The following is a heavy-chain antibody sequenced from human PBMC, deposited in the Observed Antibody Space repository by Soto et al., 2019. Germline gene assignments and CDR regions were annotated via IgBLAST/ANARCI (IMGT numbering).Heavy chain of an antibody. CDR2: MNPNSGDT. CDR3: ARGELLGFGELLR. J-gene: IGHJ4*02. CDR1: GYTFTSYE. V-gene: IGHV1-8*01. Sequence: ASVKVSCKASGYTFTSYEINWVRQATGQGLEWMGWMNPNSGDTGYAQKFQGRVTMTRNTSISTAYMELSSLRSEDTAVYYCARGELLGFGELLRWGQGTLVTVSS. D-gene: IGHD3-10*01.